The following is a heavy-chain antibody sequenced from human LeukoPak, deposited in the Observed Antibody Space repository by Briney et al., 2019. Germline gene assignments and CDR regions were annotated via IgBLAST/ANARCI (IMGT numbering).Heavy chain of an antibody. D-gene: IGHD6-13*01. V-gene: IGHV1-24*01. Sequence: ASVKVSCKVSGYTLTELSMHWVRQAPGKGLEWMGGFDPEDGETIYAQKFQGRVTMTEDTSTDTAYMELSSLRSEDTAVYYCATPPGGSSSWFSYGEHYFDYWGQGTLVTVSS. CDR3: ATPPGGSSSWFSYGEHYFDY. J-gene: IGHJ4*02. CDR1: GYTLTELS. CDR2: FDPEDGET.